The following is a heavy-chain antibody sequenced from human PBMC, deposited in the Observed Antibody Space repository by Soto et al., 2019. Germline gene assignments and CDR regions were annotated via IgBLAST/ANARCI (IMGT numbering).Heavy chain of an antibody. CDR1: GFTFTSSA. Sequence: QMQLVQSGPEVKKPGTSVKVSCKASGFTFTSSAVQWVRQARGQRLEWIGWIVVGSGNTNYAQKFQERVTITRDMSTSTAYMELSSLRSEDTAVYYCAAEVRRLGGIDAFDIWGQGTMVTVSS. CDR2: IVVGSGNT. CDR3: AAEVRRLGGIDAFDI. V-gene: IGHV1-58*01. D-gene: IGHD3-16*01. J-gene: IGHJ3*02.